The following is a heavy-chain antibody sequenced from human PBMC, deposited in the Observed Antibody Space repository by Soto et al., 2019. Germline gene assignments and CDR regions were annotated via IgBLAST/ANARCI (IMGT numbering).Heavy chain of an antibody. D-gene: IGHD1-26*01. Sequence: EVQLVESGGGLVQPGGSLRLSCAGSGFTFSSYEMNWVRQAPGKGLEWVSSISTSDTTIYYADSVKGRFTISRDNAKNSLYLQMNSLRAEDTAVYYCARLVGAPSSPPNWFDPWGQGTLVTVSS. CDR1: GFTFSSYE. V-gene: IGHV3-48*03. J-gene: IGHJ5*02. CDR2: ISTSDTTI. CDR3: ARLVGAPSSPPNWFDP.